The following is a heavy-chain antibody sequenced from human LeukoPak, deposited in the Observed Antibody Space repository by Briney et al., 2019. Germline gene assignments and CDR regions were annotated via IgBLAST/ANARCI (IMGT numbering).Heavy chain of an antibody. Sequence: GGSLRLSCAAVGLTFSNYWMHWVRQAPGKGLVWVSRINTDGSSTFYAVSVKGRFTKSRDNAKNTIDLETNSLRDEDKTVYYCVSDTALGYWGQGTLVTVSS. J-gene: IGHJ4*02. CDR3: VSDTALGY. CDR1: GLTFSNYW. CDR2: INTDGSST. D-gene: IGHD5-18*01. V-gene: IGHV3-74*01.